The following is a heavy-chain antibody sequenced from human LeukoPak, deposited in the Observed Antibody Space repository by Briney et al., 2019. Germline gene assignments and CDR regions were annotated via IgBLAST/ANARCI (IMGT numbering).Heavy chain of an antibody. V-gene: IGHV3-23*01. J-gene: IGHJ4*02. CDR3: ARGYYDSSGYYAHNFDY. CDR2: ISGSGAGT. CDR1: GFTFSAYA. D-gene: IGHD3-22*01. Sequence: GGSLRLSCAASGFTFSAYAMSWVRQAPGKGLEWVSFISGSGAGTYYADSVKGRFTISRDNSKNTLYLQMNSLRDEDTAVYYCARGYYDSSGYYAHNFDYWGQGTLVTVSS.